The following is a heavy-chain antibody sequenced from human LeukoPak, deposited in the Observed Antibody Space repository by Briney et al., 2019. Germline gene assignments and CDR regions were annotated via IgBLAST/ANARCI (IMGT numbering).Heavy chain of an antibody. CDR3: ARALGYCSGGSCTRGYNWFDP. D-gene: IGHD2-15*01. Sequence: SETLSLTCTVFGGSISSSGYYWGWIRQPPGKGLEWVGGIYYGGSTYYNPSLKSRVTISVDTSMNQFSLKLSFVTTADTAVYYCARALGYCSGGSCTRGYNWFDPWGQGTLVTVPS. CDR1: GGSISSSGYY. V-gene: IGHV4-39*01. J-gene: IGHJ5*02. CDR2: IYYGGST.